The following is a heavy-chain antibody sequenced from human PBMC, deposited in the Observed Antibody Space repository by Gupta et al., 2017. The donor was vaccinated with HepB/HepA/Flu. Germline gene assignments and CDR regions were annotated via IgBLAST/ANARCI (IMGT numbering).Heavy chain of an antibody. V-gene: IGHV3-9*01. CDR1: GFNFEVYA. Sequence: EVQLVESGGGLVQPGRSLRLSCAASGFNFEVYAMHWVRQAPGKGLEWISGISWNSGRVGYADSVRGRFTISRDNAKNSLYLQMNSLRADDTALYYCAKATTMGDVGYDSGMDVWGQGTTVTVSS. J-gene: IGHJ6*02. D-gene: IGHD3-10*01. CDR2: ISWNSGRV. CDR3: AKATTMGDVGYDSGMDV.